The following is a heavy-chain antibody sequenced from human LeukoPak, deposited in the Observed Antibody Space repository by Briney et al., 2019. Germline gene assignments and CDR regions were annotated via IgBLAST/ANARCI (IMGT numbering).Heavy chain of an antibody. V-gene: IGHV4-39*07. J-gene: IGHJ6*02. CDR3: ARDAGHQLSRRNYYAMDV. CDR1: GGSISSSSYY. Sequence: SETLSLTCTVSGGSISSSSYYWGWIRPPPGKGLEWIGSIYYSGSTYYNPSLKSRVTISVDTSKNQFSLKLSSVTAADTAVYYCARDAGHQLSRRNYYAMDVWGQGTTVTVSS. CDR2: IYYSGST. D-gene: IGHD1-1*01.